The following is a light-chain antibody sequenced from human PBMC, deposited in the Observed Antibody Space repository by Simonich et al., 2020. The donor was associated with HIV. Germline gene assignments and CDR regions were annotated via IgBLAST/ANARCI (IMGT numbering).Light chain of an antibody. CDR3: QQYNSYPWT. CDR1: QSISSY. CDR2: AAS. J-gene: IGKJ1*01. Sequence: DIQMTQSPSSLSASVGDRVTITCRASQSISSYLNWYHQKPGKAPKLLVYAASSLQSGVPSRFSVSGSGTDFALTISSLQPDDFATYYCQQYNSYPWTFGQGTKVEIK. V-gene: IGKV1-39*01.